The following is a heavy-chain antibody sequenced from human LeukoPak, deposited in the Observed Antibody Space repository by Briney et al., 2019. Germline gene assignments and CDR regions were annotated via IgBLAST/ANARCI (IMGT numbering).Heavy chain of an antibody. CDR3: GKSLVGIRYFDS. V-gene: IGHV3-23*01. J-gene: IGHJ4*02. CDR1: GFTFINYA. Sequence: GGSLRLSCAASGFTFINYAMTWVRQAPGKGLEWVSAISGRAITTYYQDSVKGRFTISRENSNNTSYMQLNSRRTEDTAIYYCGKSLVGIRYFDSWGQGAPVTVSS. CDR2: ISGRAITT. D-gene: IGHD1-26*01.